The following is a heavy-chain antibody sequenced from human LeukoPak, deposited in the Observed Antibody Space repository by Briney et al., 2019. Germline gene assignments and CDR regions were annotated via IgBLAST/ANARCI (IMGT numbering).Heavy chain of an antibody. CDR1: GYSITTNTYY. Sequence: SETLSLTCTVSGYSITTNTYYWGWIRQPPGKGLEWIGSVYYSGRTYYSPSLKSRLTTSVDTSKNQFSLKLSSVTAADTAVYYCARQGAAASGRAFDYWGQGTLVTVSS. D-gene: IGHD6-13*01. J-gene: IGHJ4*02. V-gene: IGHV4-39*01. CDR3: ARQGAAASGRAFDY. CDR2: VYYSGRT.